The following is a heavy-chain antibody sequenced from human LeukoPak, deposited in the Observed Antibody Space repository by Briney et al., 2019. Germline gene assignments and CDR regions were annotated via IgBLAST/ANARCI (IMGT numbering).Heavy chain of an antibody. CDR3: AKCLDDVRVPMGFQH. V-gene: IGHV1-18*01. J-gene: IGHJ1*01. Sequence: GASVKVSCKAAGYTFTSHGFIWLRQAPGQGLEWMGWITVNNGYTKYAQELQGRVTMTTDTSTSTAYMELRSLRSDDTAVYYCAKCLDDVRVPMGFQHWGQGTLVTVSS. CDR2: ITVNNGYT. D-gene: IGHD3/OR15-3a*01. CDR1: GYTFTSHG.